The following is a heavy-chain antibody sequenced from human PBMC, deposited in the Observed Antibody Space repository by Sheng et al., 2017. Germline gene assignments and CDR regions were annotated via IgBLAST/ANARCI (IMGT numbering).Heavy chain of an antibody. CDR1: GFTFSGSA. CDR2: IRSKANSYAT. Sequence: EVQLVESGGGLVQPGGSLKLSCAASGFTFSGSAMHWVRQASGKGLEWVGRIRSKANSYATAYAASVKGRFTISRDDSKNTAYLQMNSLKTEDTAVYYCTRRDNWFDPWGQGTLVTVSS. CDR3: TRRDNWFDP. V-gene: IGHV3-73*02. J-gene: IGHJ5*02.